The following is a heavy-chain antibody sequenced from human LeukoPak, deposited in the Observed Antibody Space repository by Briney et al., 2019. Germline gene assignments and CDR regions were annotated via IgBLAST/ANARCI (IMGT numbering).Heavy chain of an antibody. Sequence: PGGSLRLSCAASGFTFSSYAMSWVRQAPGKGLEWVSAISGSGGSTYFADSVKGRFTISRDNSKNTLYLQMNSLRAEDAAVYYCAKEGGYTYGPLDYWGQGTLVTVSS. CDR3: AKEGGYTYGPLDY. D-gene: IGHD5-18*01. V-gene: IGHV3-23*01. J-gene: IGHJ4*02. CDR2: ISGSGGST. CDR1: GFTFSSYA.